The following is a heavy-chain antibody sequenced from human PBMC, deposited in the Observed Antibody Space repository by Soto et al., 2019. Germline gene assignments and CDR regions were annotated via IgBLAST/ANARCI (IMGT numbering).Heavy chain of an antibody. V-gene: IGHV3-30*18. CDR3: AKGRYSSSWYGGYYYGMDV. Sequence: GGSLRLSCAASGFTFSSYGMHWVRQAPGKGLEWVAVISYDGSNKYYADSVKGRFTISRDNSKNTLYLQMNSLRAEDTAVYYCAKGRYSSSWYGGYYYGMDVWGQGTTVTVSS. CDR1: GFTFSSYG. CDR2: ISYDGSNK. D-gene: IGHD6-13*01. J-gene: IGHJ6*02.